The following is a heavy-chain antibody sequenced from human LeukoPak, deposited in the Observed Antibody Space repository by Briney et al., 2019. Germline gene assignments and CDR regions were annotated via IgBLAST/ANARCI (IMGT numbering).Heavy chain of an antibody. CDR3: ARRKTDFWSGYYSYYFDY. CDR2: IYHSGST. J-gene: IGHJ4*02. Sequence: SETLSLTCAVSGYFISSGYYWGWIRQPPGKGLEWIGSIYHSGSTYYNPSLKSRVTISVDTSKNQFSLKQSSVTAADTAVYYCARRKTDFWSGYYSYYFDYWGQGTLVTVSS. CDR1: GYFISSGYY. D-gene: IGHD3-3*01. V-gene: IGHV4-38-2*01.